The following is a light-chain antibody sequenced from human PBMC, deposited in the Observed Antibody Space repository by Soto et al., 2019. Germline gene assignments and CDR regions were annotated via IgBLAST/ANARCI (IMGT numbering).Light chain of an antibody. CDR2: DVS. J-gene: IGLJ1*01. CDR1: SSDVGGYNY. CDR3: CSYAGRYV. V-gene: IGLV2-11*01. Sequence: QSVLTQPRSVSGSPGQSVTISCTGTSSDVGGYNYVSWYQQHPGKAPKLMIYDVSKRPSGVPDRFSGSKSGNTASLTISGLQAEDEADYYCCSYAGRYVFVTGTKVTVL.